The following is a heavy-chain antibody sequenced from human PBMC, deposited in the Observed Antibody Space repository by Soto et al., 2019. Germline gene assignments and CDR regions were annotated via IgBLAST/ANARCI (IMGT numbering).Heavy chain of an antibody. Sequence: SETLSLTCAVYGGSFSGYYWSWIRQPPGKGLEWVGEINHSGSTNYNPSLKSRVTISVDTSKNQFSLKLSSVTAADTAVYYCARLPPKSYYYYYGMDVWGQGTTVTVSS. V-gene: IGHV4-34*01. CDR1: GGSFSGYY. CDR3: ARLPPKSYYYYYGMDV. J-gene: IGHJ6*02. CDR2: INHSGST.